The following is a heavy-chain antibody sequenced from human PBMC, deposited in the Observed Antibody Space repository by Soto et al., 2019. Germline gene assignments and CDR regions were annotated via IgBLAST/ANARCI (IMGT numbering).Heavy chain of an antibody. Sequence: QVQLVESGGGVVQPGRSLRLSCAASGFTFSSYGMHWVRQAPGKGLEWVAVISYDGSNKYYADSVKGRFTISRDNSKNTLYLQMNSLRAEDTAVYYCAKDPGSYSLRYYYGMDVWGQGTTVTVSS. CDR1: GFTFSSYG. V-gene: IGHV3-30*18. CDR3: AKDPGSYSLRYYYGMDV. D-gene: IGHD3-10*01. J-gene: IGHJ6*02. CDR2: ISYDGSNK.